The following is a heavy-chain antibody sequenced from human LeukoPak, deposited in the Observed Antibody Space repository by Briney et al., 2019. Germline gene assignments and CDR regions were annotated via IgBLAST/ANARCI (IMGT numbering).Heavy chain of an antibody. D-gene: IGHD1-26*01. CDR3: ARGWSGSYYYYYYYMDV. CDR2: INHSGST. J-gene: IGHJ6*03. Sequence: SETLSLTCAVYGGSFSGYYWSWIRQPSGKGLEWIGEINHSGSTNYNPSLKSRVTISVDTSKNQFSLKLSSVTAANTAVYYCARGWSGSYYYYYYYMDVWGKGTTVTVSS. CDR1: GGSFSGYY. V-gene: IGHV4-34*01.